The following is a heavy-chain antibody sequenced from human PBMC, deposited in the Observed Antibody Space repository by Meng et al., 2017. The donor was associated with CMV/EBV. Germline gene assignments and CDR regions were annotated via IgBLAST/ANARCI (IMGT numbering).Heavy chain of an antibody. CDR2: ISYDGSNK. V-gene: IGHV3-30*18. CDR1: TFSSYG. CDR3: AKESEYSGYDYLGDYYFDY. Sequence: TFSSYGMHWCRQAPGKGLEWVAVISYDGSNKYYADSVKGRFTISRDNSKNTLYLQMNSLRAEDTAVYYCAKESEYSGYDYLGDYYFDYWGQGTLVTVSS. J-gene: IGHJ4*02. D-gene: IGHD5-12*01.